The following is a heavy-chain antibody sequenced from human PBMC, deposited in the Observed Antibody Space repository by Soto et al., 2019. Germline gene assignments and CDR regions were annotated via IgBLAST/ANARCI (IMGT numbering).Heavy chain of an antibody. CDR1: GFTFSSYA. J-gene: IGHJ6*02. V-gene: IGHV3-23*01. CDR2: ISGSGGST. CDR3: AKDREQQLVHGPMDV. D-gene: IGHD6-13*01. Sequence: GGSLRLSCAASGFTFSSYAMSWVRQAPGKGLEWVSAISGSGGSTYYADSVKGRFTISRDNSKNTLYLQMNSLRAEDTAVYYCAKDREQQLVHGPMDVWGQGTTVTVSS.